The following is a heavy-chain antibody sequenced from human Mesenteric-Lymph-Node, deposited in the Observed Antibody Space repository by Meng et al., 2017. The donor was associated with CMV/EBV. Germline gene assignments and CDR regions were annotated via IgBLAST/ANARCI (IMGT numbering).Heavy chain of an antibody. CDR2: ISISGSAI. Sequence: GESLKISCAASGFTFTDYYMSWIRQTPGKGLEWLSYISISGSAIYYADSVKGRFTISRDNAKNSLYLQMNSLRAEDTAVYYCARGFEEYSSSSPDYWGQGTLVTVSS. D-gene: IGHD6-6*01. V-gene: IGHV3-11*01. CDR3: ARGFEEYSSSSPDY. J-gene: IGHJ4*02. CDR1: GFTFTDYY.